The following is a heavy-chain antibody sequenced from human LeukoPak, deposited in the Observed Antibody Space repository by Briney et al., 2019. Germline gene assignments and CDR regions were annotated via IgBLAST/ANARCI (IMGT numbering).Heavy chain of an antibody. CDR1: GFSVSNNY. V-gene: IGHV3-66*01. CDR2: IYSGGAT. D-gene: IGHD6-13*01. Sequence: PGGSLRLSCAASGFSVSNNYMSWDRQAPGKGLEWVSIIYSGGATYYADSVKGRFTISRDHSKNTLSLQMDSLRVEDTAIYYCVRAEASSWFAFWGQGTLVTVSS. J-gene: IGHJ4*02. CDR3: VRAEASSWFAF.